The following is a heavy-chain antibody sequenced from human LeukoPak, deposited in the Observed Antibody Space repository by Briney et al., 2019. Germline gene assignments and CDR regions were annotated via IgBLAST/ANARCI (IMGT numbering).Heavy chain of an antibody. V-gene: IGHV4-38-2*01. CDR2: VYHIGTT. CDR3: VYLQPGGAFDT. J-gene: IGHJ3*02. D-gene: IGHD2-2*02. CDR1: GFSFSGGYY. Sequence: SETLSLTCAVSGFSFSGGYYWGWVRQAPGKGLEWIGNVYHIGTTYINPSLRTRVTLSAATSKKQFFLTVRSVTAADTAVYYCVYLQPGGAFDTWGQGTMVTVSS.